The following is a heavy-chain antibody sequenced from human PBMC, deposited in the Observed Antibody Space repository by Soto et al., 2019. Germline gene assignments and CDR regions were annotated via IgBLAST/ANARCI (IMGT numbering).Heavy chain of an antibody. CDR3: ARPFPAAPGG. CDR2: ISSNSNYI. J-gene: IGHJ4*02. V-gene: IGHV3-21*01. Sequence: EVQLVESGGGPVKPGGSLTLSCAASGFTFSGSSMNWVRQAPGKGLEWVSSISSNSNYIYYADSVKGRFTISRDNAKKSLYLQMNSLRAEDTAVYYCARPFPAAPGGWGQGTLVTVSS. CDR1: GFTFSGSS. D-gene: IGHD3-16*01.